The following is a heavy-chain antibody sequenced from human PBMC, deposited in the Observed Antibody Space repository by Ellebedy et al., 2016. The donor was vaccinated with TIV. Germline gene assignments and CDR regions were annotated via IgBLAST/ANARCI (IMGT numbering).Heavy chain of an antibody. V-gene: IGHV3-48*01. CDR1: GFTFSSYS. Sequence: GESLKISCAASGFTFSSYSMNWVRQAPGKGLEWISYISSSRTSIYYADSVKGRFTISRDNAMNSLFFQMNSLRVEDTAVYYCATGELGGASWGQGTLVTVSS. J-gene: IGHJ4*02. D-gene: IGHD7-27*01. CDR3: ATGELGGAS. CDR2: ISSSRTSI.